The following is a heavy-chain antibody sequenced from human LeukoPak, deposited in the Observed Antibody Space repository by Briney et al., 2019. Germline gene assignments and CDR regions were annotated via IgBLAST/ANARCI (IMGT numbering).Heavy chain of an antibody. CDR2: MNPNSGNT. CDR1: GYTFTSYD. Sequence: VASVKVSCKASGYTFTSYDINWVRQATGQGLEWMGWMNPNSGNTGYAQKFQGRVTMTRNTSISTAYMELSSLRSEDTAVYYCARGPTDSKRITIFGVVIACAVASINWFDPWGQGTLVTVSS. V-gene: IGHV1-8*01. D-gene: IGHD3-3*01. J-gene: IGHJ5*02. CDR3: ARGPTDSKRITIFGVVIACAVASINWFDP.